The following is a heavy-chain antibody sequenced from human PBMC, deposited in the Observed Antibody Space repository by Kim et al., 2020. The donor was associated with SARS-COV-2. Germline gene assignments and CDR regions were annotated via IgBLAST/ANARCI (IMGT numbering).Heavy chain of an antibody. V-gene: IGHV3-11*04. Sequence: GGSLTLSCAASGFTFSHCYMSWIRRAPGKGLEWVAYISDSGTPLYYADSVKGRFIVSRDNAKNSLYLQMDNLRAGDTAVYYCTRAPDPGTKVDQWGQGTLVTVSS. J-gene: IGHJ4*02. CDR3: TRAPDPGTKVDQ. CDR1: GFTFSHCY. D-gene: IGHD1-1*01. CDR2: ISDSGTPL.